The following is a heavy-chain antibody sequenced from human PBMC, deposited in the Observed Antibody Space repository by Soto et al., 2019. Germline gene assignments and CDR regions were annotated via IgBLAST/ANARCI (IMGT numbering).Heavy chain of an antibody. CDR3: ASPRSASDAFDI. CDR1: GGAISTYY. J-gene: IGHJ3*02. V-gene: IGHV4-59*01. CDR2: IYYSGST. Sequence: PSDTLSLTCTVSGGAISTYYWGWIRQPPGKGLEWIGYIYYSGSTNYNPSLKSRVTISVDTSKNQFSLKLSSVSAADTAVYYCASPRSASDAFDIWGQGTMVTVS.